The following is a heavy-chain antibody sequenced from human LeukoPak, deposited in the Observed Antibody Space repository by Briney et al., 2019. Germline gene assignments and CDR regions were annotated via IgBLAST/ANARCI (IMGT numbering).Heavy chain of an antibody. V-gene: IGHV4-39*01. CDR3: ARHFASTGYRFDY. CDR1: GXSISSSSYY. D-gene: IGHD6-13*01. Sequence: PSETLSLTCTVSGXSISSSSYYWDWIRQPPGKGLEWIGTIDYSGSTYYNPSLKSRVTISVDTSKNQFSLKVHSVTAADTAVYYCARHFASTGYRFDYWGQGTLVTVSS. J-gene: IGHJ4*02. CDR2: IDYSGST.